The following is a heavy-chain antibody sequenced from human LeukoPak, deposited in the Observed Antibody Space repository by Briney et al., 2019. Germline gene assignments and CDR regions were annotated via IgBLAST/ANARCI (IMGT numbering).Heavy chain of an antibody. CDR2: INHSGTT. V-gene: IGHV4-34*01. J-gene: IGHJ4*02. D-gene: IGHD6-13*01. Sequence: QASETLSLTCGVYGGSFSGYYWSWIRQSPEKGREWIGEINHSGTTNYNPSLKSRVTISVDASKSQFSLELSSVTAADTAVYYCVRGPIAATGSYFDYWGLGTVVTVCS. CDR1: GGSFSGYY. CDR3: VRGPIAATGSYFDY.